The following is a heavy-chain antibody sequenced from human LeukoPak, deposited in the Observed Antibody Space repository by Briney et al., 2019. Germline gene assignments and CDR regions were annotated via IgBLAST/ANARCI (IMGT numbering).Heavy chain of an antibody. D-gene: IGHD4-17*01. CDR1: GFTFSSYW. CDR2: VNSDGSTT. V-gene: IGHV3-74*01. J-gene: IGHJ3*02. Sequence: GGSLRLSCAASGFTFSSYWMHWVRQAPGKGLVWVSRVNSDGSTTSYADSVKGRFTISRDNAKNSLYLQMNSLRAEDTAVYYCARATVNAFDIWGQGTMVTVSS. CDR3: ARATVNAFDI.